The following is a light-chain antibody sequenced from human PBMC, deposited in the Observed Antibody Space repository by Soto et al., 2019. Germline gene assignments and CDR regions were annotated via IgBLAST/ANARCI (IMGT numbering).Light chain of an antibody. CDR1: QSISTN. Sequence: EVVMTQSPVTLSVSPGERATLSCRASQSISTNIAWYHQKPGQAPRLLIYAASTRATAIPARFSGSGSGTEFTLTISSVQSEDLAVYYCQQYNNWPGTLGQGTKVEIK. CDR3: QQYNNWPGT. J-gene: IGKJ1*01. CDR2: AAS. V-gene: IGKV3-15*01.